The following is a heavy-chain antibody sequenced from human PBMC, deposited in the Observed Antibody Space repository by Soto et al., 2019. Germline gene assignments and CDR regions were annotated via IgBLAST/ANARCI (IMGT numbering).Heavy chain of an antibody. CDR3: KSRDY. Sequence: EVQLVESGGGLVLPGGSLRLAYAASEFSVSDNYMNWVRQAPGKGLEWVAVIFSGGSTNYADSVKGRFTISRLKSENTLYLQMSSLRPEDTAVYFCKSRDYWGRGTLVTVSS. V-gene: IGHV3-53*04. J-gene: IGHJ4*02. CDR2: IFSGGST. CDR1: EFSVSDNY.